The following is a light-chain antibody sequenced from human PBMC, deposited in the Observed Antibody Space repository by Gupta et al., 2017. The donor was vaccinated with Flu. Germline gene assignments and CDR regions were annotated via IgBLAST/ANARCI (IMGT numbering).Light chain of an antibody. CDR3: AAWDDSLNGRHV. J-gene: IGLJ1*01. V-gene: IGLV1-44*01. CDR2: SNN. CDR1: SSNIGSNT. Sequence: QSVLPQPPSASGTPGQRVTISCSGRSSNIGSNTVNWYQQLPGTAPKLLIYSNNQRPSGVPDRFSGAKSGTSAALAISGLQSEDEADYYCAAWDDSLNGRHVFGTGTKVTVL.